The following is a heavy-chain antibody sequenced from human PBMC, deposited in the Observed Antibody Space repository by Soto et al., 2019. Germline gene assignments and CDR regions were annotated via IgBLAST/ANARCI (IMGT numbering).Heavy chain of an antibody. CDR1: GISLSGYS. CDR2: ISYDGNNE. V-gene: IGHV3-30*18. Sequence: QVQLVESGGGVVQPGRSLRLSCAASGISLSGYSLHWVRQAPGKGLEWVTFISYDGNNEYYADSAKGRFTISRDDSKNTLFLQMNSLRAEDTAVYYCAKGLGYCTSSSCYGPTLTTPDYWGQGTLVSVSS. CDR3: AKGLGYCTSSSCYGPTLTTPDY. D-gene: IGHD2-2*01. J-gene: IGHJ4*02.